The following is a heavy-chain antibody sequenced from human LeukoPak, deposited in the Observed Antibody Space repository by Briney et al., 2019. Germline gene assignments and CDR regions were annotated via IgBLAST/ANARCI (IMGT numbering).Heavy chain of an antibody. J-gene: IGHJ6*02. CDR1: GFPFSSYS. Sequence: GGSLSLSCAASGFPFSSYSMNWVRQAPGKGLEWVSSISSSSSYIYYADSVKGRFTISRDNAKNSLYLQMNSLRAEDTAVYYCARDMVRGVISPYYYYGMGVWGQGTTVTVSS. CDR3: ARDMVRGVISPYYYYGMGV. CDR2: ISSSSSYI. D-gene: IGHD3-10*01. V-gene: IGHV3-21*01.